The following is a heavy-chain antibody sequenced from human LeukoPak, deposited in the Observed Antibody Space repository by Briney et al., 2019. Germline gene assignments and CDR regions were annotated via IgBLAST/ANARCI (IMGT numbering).Heavy chain of an antibody. J-gene: IGHJ4*02. D-gene: IGHD1-26*01. V-gene: IGHV3-30-3*01. CDR3: ARDFSSSGSYGVSPSDY. CDR2: ISYDGSNK. CDR1: GFTFSSYA. Sequence: PGGSLRLSCAASGFTFSSYAMHWVRQAPGKGLEWVAVISYDGSNKYYADSVKGRFTISRDNSKNTLYLQMNSLRAEDTAVYYCARDFSSSGSYGVSPSDYWGQGTLVTVSS.